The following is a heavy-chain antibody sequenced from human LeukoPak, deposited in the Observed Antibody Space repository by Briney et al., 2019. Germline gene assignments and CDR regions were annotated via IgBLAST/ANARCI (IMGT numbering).Heavy chain of an antibody. Sequence: ASVKVSCKASGYTFTSYGISWVRQAPGQGLEWMGWISAYNGNTNYAQKFQGRVTMTEDTSTDTAYMELSSLRSEDTAVYYCATDYIAAAGTYIYWGQGTLVTVSS. V-gene: IGHV1-18*01. D-gene: IGHD6-13*01. J-gene: IGHJ4*02. CDR2: ISAYNGNT. CDR3: ATDYIAAAGTYIY. CDR1: GYTFTSYG.